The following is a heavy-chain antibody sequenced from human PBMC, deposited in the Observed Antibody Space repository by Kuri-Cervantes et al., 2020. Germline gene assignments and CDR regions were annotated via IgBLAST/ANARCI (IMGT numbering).Heavy chain of an antibody. J-gene: IGHJ5*02. D-gene: IGHD6-13*01. V-gene: IGHV4-39*07. CDR1: GGSISTNIYY. Sequence: SETLSLTCSVSGGSISTNIYYWGWIRQPPGKGLEWIGSIYYRGTTYYNPSLKSRVTISVDTSKNQFSLKLSSVTAADTAVYYCARGFGRSGYSSSWYGPHNWFDPWGQGTLVTVSS. CDR3: ARGFGRSGYSSSWYGPHNWFDP. CDR2: IYYRGTT.